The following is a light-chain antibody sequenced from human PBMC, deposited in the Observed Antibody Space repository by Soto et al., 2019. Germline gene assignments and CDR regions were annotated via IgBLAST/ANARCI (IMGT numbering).Light chain of an antibody. CDR3: CSYAGSTTHYV. J-gene: IGLJ1*01. V-gene: IGLV2-23*02. CDR2: EVS. CDR1: SSDVGYYNR. Sequence: QSALTQPASVSGSPGQWITISCTGTSSDVGYYNRVSWYEQHPGKAPKLLIYEVSKRPSEFSNRFSGSKSGNTASLTISGLQAEDEADYYCCSYAGSTTHYVFGTGTKLTVL.